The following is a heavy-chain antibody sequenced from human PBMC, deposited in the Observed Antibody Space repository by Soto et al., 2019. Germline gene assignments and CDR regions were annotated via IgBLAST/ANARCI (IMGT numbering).Heavy chain of an antibody. Sequence: EVQLVESGGVLAQPGGSLRLSCAASGFTFNSYWMHWVRQAPGKGLVWVSRISSDGSSTDYADSVKGRFTVSRDNAKNTLYLQMNSLRAEDTAVYHCARDLATTNYYFALDVWGQATTVTVSS. J-gene: IGHJ6*02. CDR3: ARDLATTNYYFALDV. CDR2: ISSDGSST. D-gene: IGHD5-12*01. CDR1: GFTFNSYW. V-gene: IGHV3-74*01.